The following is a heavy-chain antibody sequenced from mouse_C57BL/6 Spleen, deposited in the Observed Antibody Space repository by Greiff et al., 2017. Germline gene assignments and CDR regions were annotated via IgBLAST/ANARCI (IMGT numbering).Heavy chain of an antibody. J-gene: IGHJ4*01. CDR2: IYPRSGNT. V-gene: IGHV1-81*01. Sequence: QVQLQPSGAELARPGASVKLSCTASGYTFTSYGISWVKQRTGQGLEWIGEIYPRSGNTYYNEKFKGKATLTADKSSSTAYMELRSLTSEDSAFYFCARYYYYGSRDYAMDDWGQGTSVTVSS. D-gene: IGHD1-1*01. CDR1: GYTFTSYG. CDR3: ARYYYYGSRDYAMDD.